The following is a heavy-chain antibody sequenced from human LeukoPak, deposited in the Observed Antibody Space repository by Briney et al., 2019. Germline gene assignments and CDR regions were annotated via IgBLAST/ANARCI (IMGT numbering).Heavy chain of an antibody. CDR3: ASGRRHNQANDY. Sequence: SCKASGYTFTSYAMHWVRQAPGKGLEWVAVISYDGSNKYYADSVKGRFTISRDNSKNTLYLQMNSPRAEDTAVYYCASGRRHNQANDYWGQGTLVTVSS. CDR2: ISYDGSNK. CDR1: GYTFTSYA. J-gene: IGHJ4*02. D-gene: IGHD1-26*01. V-gene: IGHV3-30*04.